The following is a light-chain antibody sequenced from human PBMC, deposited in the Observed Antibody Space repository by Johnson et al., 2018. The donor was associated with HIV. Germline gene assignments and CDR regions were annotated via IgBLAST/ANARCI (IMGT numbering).Light chain of an antibody. Sequence: QSVLTQPPSVSAAPGQKVTISCSGCSSNIGNYYVSWYQQIAGTAPKLLIYDNNKRPSGIPDRFSGSKSGTSDTMDITGLQPGDEAEYYCGTWDSSLIAGFFGTGTKVTVL. V-gene: IGLV1-51*01. CDR1: SSNIGNYY. J-gene: IGLJ1*01. CDR3: GTWDSSLIAGF. CDR2: DNN.